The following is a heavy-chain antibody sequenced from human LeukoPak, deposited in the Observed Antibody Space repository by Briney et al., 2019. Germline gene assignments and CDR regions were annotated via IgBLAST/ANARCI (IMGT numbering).Heavy chain of an antibody. Sequence: GGSLRLSCAASGFTFSSYWMSWVRQAPGKGLEWVANIKQDGSEKYYVDSVKGRFTISRDNAKNSLYLQMNSLRAEDTAVYYCARDYYDSSGYYYFDYWGQGTLVTVSS. CDR3: ARDYYDSSGYYYFDY. V-gene: IGHV3-7*01. D-gene: IGHD3-22*01. CDR2: IKQDGSEK. J-gene: IGHJ4*02. CDR1: GFTFSSYW.